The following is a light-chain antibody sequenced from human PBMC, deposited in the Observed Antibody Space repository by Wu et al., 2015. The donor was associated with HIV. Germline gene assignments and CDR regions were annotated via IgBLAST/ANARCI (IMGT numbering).Light chain of an antibody. CDR1: HNITNY. J-gene: IGKJ4*01. CDR2: DVF. Sequence: IVLTQSPATLSLSSGERATLSCRASHNITNYLAWYQQRLGQPPRLLIYDVFNRATGIPVRFSGSGSATDFHLTISSLVPEDSAIYYCQQRDAWPLTFGGGTRVGDQT. V-gene: IGKV3-11*01. CDR3: QQRDAWPLT.